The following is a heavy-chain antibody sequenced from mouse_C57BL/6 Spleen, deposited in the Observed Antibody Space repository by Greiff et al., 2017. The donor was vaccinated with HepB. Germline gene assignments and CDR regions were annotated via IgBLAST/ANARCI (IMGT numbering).Heavy chain of an antibody. CDR1: GYSITSGYY. CDR3: AREGPHAMDY. J-gene: IGHJ4*01. V-gene: IGHV3-6*01. Sequence: EVQLVESGPGLVKPSQSLSLTCSVTGYSITSGYYWNWIRQFPGNKLEWMGYISYDGSNNYNPSLKNRISITRDTSKNQFFLKLNSVTTEDTATYYCAREGPHAMDYWGQGTSVTVSS. D-gene: IGHD3-3*01. CDR2: ISYDGSN.